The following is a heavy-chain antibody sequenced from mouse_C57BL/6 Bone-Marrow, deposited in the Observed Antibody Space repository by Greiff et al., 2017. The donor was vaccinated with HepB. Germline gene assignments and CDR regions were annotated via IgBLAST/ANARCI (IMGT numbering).Heavy chain of an antibody. CDR2: SRNKANDYTT. J-gene: IGHJ4*01. D-gene: IGHD2-5*01. CDR1: GFTFSDFY. CDR3: ARDGGYSNYDYAMDY. Sequence: EVKFVESGGGLVQSGRSLRLSCATSGFTFSDFYMEWVRQAPGKGLEWIAASRNKANDYTTEYSASVKVRFIVSRDTSQSILYLQMNALRAEDTAIYYCARDGGYSNYDYAMDYWGQGTSVTVSS. V-gene: IGHV7-1*01.